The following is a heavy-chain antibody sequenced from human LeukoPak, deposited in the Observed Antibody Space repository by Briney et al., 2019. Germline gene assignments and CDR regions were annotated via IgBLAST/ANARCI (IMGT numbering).Heavy chain of an antibody. D-gene: IGHD2-2*01. CDR2: IGGSGGDT. V-gene: IGHV3-23*01. Sequence: GGSLRLSCAASGFTFSSYGMHWVRQAPGKGLEWVSVIGGSGGDTYHADSVKGRFTISRDNSKNRLYLRMNSLRAEDTALYYCAKDFVVVPGLVNYFDSWGQGTLVTVSS. CDR3: AKDFVVVPGLVNYFDS. J-gene: IGHJ4*02. CDR1: GFTFSSYG.